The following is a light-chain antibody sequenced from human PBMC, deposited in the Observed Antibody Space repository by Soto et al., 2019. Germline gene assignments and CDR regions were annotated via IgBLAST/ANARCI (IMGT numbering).Light chain of an antibody. CDR2: DLS. V-gene: IGKV3-20*01. J-gene: IGKJ1*01. CDR1: QSLSSSS. Sequence: EIVLTQSPGTLSMSPGERATLSCRSSQSLSSSSLAWYQQKPGQAPRLLIYDLSNRATGIPARFSGSGSGTEFTLTISSLEPEDFAVYYCQQYNNWPRTFGQGNKVNIK. CDR3: QQYNNWPRT.